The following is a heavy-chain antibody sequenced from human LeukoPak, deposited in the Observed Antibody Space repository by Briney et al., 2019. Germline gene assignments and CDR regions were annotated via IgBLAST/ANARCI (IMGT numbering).Heavy chain of an antibody. CDR3: ARGKVRGVRFDY. D-gene: IGHD3-10*01. CDR2: IYYSGST. CDR1: GGSISRSY. V-gene: IGHV4-59*01. Sequence: PSETLSLTCTLSGGSISRSYWSWIRQPPGRGLEWFGYIYYSGSTNYHPSLKSRVTISQNTSKTQFSLKLISVTAADTAVYYCARGKVRGVRFDYWGQGTLVTVSS. J-gene: IGHJ4*02.